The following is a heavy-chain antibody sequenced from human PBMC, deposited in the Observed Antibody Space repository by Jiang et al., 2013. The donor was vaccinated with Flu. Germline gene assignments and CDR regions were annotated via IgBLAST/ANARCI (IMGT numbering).Heavy chain of an antibody. V-gene: IGHV4-38-2*02. CDR2: SIIWEH. J-gene: IGHJ4*02. CDR1: GYSISSGYY. Sequence: ETLSLTCAVSGYSISSGYYWGWIRQPQGRGWSGLGVSIIWEHLLQPSLKSRVTISVDTSKNQFSLKLSSVTAADTAVYYCARDLSGADGDRIDYWGQGTLVTVSS. D-gene: IGHD4-17*01. CDR3: ARDLSGADGDRIDY.